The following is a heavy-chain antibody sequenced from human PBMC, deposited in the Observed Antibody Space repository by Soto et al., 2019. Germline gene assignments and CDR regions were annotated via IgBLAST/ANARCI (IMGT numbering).Heavy chain of an antibody. CDR3: ARGRWGGVGRWSYYYYMDV. D-gene: IGHD2-15*01. CDR2: IYYSGST. V-gene: IGHV4-59*01. J-gene: IGHJ6*03. Sequence: QVQLQESGPGLVKPSETLSLTCTVSGGSISSYYWSWIRQPPGKGLEWIGYIYYSGSTNYNPSLKGRVTISVDTSKNQCSLKMSSVTAADTAVYYCARGRWGGVGRWSYYYYMDVWGKGTTVTVSS. CDR1: GGSISSYY.